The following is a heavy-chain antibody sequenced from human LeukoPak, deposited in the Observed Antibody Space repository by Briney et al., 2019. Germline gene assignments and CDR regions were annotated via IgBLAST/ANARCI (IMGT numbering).Heavy chain of an antibody. CDR3: AKRVGGVNNFDY. J-gene: IGHJ4*02. CDR1: GFTFSSYA. V-gene: IGHV3-23*01. Sequence: QAGGSLRLSCAASGFTFSSYAMNWVRQAPGKGLEWVSVISGSGGTTYYADSVKGRFTISRDNSKNILYLQMPSLTTEAPAVYYCAKRVGGVNNFDYWGQGTLVTVSS. D-gene: IGHD3-16*01. CDR2: ISGSGGTT.